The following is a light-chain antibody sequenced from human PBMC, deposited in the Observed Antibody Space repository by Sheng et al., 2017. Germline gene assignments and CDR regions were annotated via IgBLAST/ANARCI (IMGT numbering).Light chain of an antibody. CDR2: AAS. V-gene: IGKV1-39*01. Sequence: DIQMTQSPSSLSASVGDRVTITCRASQSISSYLNWYQQKPGKAPKLLIYAASSLQSGVPSRFSGSGSGTDFTLTISSLQPEDFATYYCQQSYSTLRTFGRRDRRWK. CDR3: QQSYSTLRT. CDR1: QSISSY. J-gene: IGKJ1*01.